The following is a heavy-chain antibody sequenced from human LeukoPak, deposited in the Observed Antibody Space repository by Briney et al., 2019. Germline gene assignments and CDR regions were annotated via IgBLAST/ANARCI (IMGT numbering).Heavy chain of an antibody. Sequence: SETLSLTCAVYGGSFSGYYWSWIRQPPGKGLEWIGEINHSGSTNYNPSLKSRVTISVDTSKNQFSLKLSSVTAADTAVYYCAREKHCSSTSCYIRLSWFDPWGQGTLVTVSS. J-gene: IGHJ5*02. D-gene: IGHD2-2*02. V-gene: IGHV4-34*01. CDR2: INHSGST. CDR3: AREKHCSSTSCYIRLSWFDP. CDR1: GGSFSGYY.